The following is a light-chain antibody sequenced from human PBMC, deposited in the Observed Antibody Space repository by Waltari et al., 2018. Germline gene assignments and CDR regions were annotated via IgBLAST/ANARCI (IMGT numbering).Light chain of an antibody. CDR1: SRNVGFYNL. CDR3: CSYAGRNIWV. V-gene: IGLV2-23*02. CDR2: EVI. Sequence: QSALPQPASVSGSPGQSITIPCTGTSRNVGFYNLVSWYQQHPDKAPKLLVYEVIERPSGVSRRFSGSKSGNTASLTISGLQAEDEADYYCCSYAGRNIWVFGGGTKVTVL. J-gene: IGLJ3*02.